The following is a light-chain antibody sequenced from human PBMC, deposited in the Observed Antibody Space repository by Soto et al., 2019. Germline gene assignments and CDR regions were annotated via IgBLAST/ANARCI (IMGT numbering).Light chain of an antibody. CDR3: CSYTTTSSYV. V-gene: IGLV2-14*03. CDR1: SSDVGSYKY. Sequence: SALTQPASVSGSPGQSITISCTGSSSDVGSYKYVSWYQQHPGKAPKVMIYDVSNRPSGVSSRFSGSKSGNTASLTISGLQAEDEADYYCCSYTTTSSYVFGSGTKVTVL. J-gene: IGLJ1*01. CDR2: DVS.